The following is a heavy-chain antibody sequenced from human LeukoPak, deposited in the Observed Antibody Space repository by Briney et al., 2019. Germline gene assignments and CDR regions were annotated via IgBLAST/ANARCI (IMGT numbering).Heavy chain of an antibody. CDR3: ARYCSGGSCYSGYGMDV. CDR1: GGSFSGYY. V-gene: IGHV4-34*01. Sequence: SETLSLTCAVYGGSFSGYYWSWIRQPPGKGLEWIGEINHSGSTNYNPSLKSRVTMSVDTSKNQFSLKLSSVTAADTAVYYCARYCSGGSCYSGYGMDVWGKGTTVTVSS. J-gene: IGHJ6*04. CDR2: INHSGST. D-gene: IGHD2-15*01.